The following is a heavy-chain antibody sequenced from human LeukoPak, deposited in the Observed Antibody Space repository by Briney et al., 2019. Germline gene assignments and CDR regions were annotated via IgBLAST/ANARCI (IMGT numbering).Heavy chain of an antibody. D-gene: IGHD4-17*01. Sequence: PGGSLRLSCAASGFTFSSYAMSWVRQAPGKGLEWVSSISGSGDNTYYADSVKDQFSFSRDNSKTTVSLQMNSLRAEDTAVYYCAKGRGTAVTSAANYWGQGTLVTVSS. CDR2: ISGSGDNT. CDR1: GFTFSSYA. J-gene: IGHJ4*02. V-gene: IGHV3-23*01. CDR3: AKGRGTAVTSAANY.